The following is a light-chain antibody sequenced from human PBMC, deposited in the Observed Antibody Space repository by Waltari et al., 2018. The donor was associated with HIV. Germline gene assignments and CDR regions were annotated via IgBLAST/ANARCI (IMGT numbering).Light chain of an antibody. CDR2: RNN. V-gene: IGLV1-47*01. J-gene: IGLJ2*01. CDR1: TGRNN. Sequence: QSVLTPPPSASGTPGQRVTISCSGITGRNNVYWYQQFAGPAPKLLIYRNNQRPSGVPDRFSGSKSGTSASLAISGLRSEDEADYYCAAWDDSLSGPVIFGGGTKLTVL. CDR3: AAWDDSLSGPVI.